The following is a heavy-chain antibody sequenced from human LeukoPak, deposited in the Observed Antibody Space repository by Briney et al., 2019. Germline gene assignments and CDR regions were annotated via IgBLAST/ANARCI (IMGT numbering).Heavy chain of an antibody. CDR3: AVRRGIYY. V-gene: IGHV3-21*01. CDR2: ISSSSSYI. CDR1: GFTLSSYS. J-gene: IGHJ4*02. Sequence: PGGSLRLSCAASGFTLSSYSMHWVRQAPGKGLEWVSSISSSSSYIYYADSVKGRFTISRDNAKNSLYLQMNSLRAEDTAVYYCAVRRGIYYWGQGTLVTVSS.